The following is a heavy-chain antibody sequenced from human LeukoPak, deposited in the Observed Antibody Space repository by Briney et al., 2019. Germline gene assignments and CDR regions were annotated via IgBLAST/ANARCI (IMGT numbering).Heavy chain of an antibody. CDR2: INGGGGST. D-gene: IGHD6-19*01. Sequence: GGSLRLSCAASGFTFSTYGMSWVRQALGKGLEWVSAINGGGGSTYYADSVKGRFTISRDNSKNTLYLQMNSLRAEDTAVYYCAKDGGSGWYPYYFDYWGQGTLVTVSS. CDR1: GFTFSTYG. CDR3: AKDGGSGWYPYYFDY. J-gene: IGHJ4*02. V-gene: IGHV3-23*01.